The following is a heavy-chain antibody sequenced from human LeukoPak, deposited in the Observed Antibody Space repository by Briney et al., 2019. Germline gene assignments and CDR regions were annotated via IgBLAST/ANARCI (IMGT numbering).Heavy chain of an antibody. J-gene: IGHJ4*02. V-gene: IGHV3-23*01. CDR2: ISGSGGST. D-gene: IGHD6-19*01. Sequence: GGSLRLSCAASGFTFSSYAMSWVRQAPGKGLEWVSAISGSGGSTYYADSVKGRFTISRDNSKNTLYLQMNSLRAEDTAVYYCARDHSGWYPLYYFDYWGQGTLVTVSS. CDR1: GFTFSSYA. CDR3: ARDHSGWYPLYYFDY.